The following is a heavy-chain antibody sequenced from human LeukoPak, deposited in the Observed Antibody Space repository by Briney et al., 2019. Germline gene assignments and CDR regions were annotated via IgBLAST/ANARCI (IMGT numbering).Heavy chain of an antibody. D-gene: IGHD4-17*01. CDR3: AKAPYGDYGIDY. CDR2: ISGSGGST. V-gene: IGHV3-23*01. CDR1: GFTFSSYA. J-gene: IGHJ4*02. Sequence: PGGSLRLSCAASGFTFSSYAMSWVRQAPGKGLEWVSTISGSGGSTYYADSVKGRFTISRDNSKNTLYLQMNSLRAEDTAVYYCAKAPYGDYGIDYWGQGTLVTVSS.